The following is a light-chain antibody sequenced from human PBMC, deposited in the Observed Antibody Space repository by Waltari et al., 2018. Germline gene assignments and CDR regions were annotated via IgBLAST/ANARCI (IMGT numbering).Light chain of an antibody. CDR2: DVD. V-gene: IGLV2-14*03. CDR1: SSDVATYNR. J-gene: IGLJ3*02. Sequence: QSALTQPPSVSASLGHSITISCPGTSSDVATYNRVSWYQQYPGKAPLLILYDVDNRPSGVSNRFSGSKSGNTASLTISGLQAEDEADYYCSSYTTNTRLFGGGTKLTVL. CDR3: SSYTTNTRL.